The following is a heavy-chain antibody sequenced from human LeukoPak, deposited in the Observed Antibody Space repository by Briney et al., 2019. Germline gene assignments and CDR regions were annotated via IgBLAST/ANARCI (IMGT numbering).Heavy chain of an antibody. CDR3: ARELGSGYQNWFDP. CDR2: IKQDGSEK. V-gene: IGHV3-7*04. CDR1: GFTFSSYW. Sequence: GGSLRLSCAASGFTFSSYWMSWVRQAPGKGLEWVANIKQDGSEKYYVDSAKGRFTISRDNAKNSLYLQMNSLRAEDTAVYYCARELGSGYQNWFDPWGQGTLVTVSS. D-gene: IGHD3-22*01. J-gene: IGHJ5*02.